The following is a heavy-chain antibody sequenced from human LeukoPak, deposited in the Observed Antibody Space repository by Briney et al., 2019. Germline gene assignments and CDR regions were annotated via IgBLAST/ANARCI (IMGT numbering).Heavy chain of an antibody. Sequence: SETLSLTCTVSGGSISSGDYYWSWLRQPPGKGLEWIGYIYYSGSTYYNPSLKSRVTISVDTSKNQFSLKLSSVTAADTAVYYCARDPGGVKDYWGQGTLVTVSS. CDR3: ARDPGGVKDY. CDR2: IYYSGST. V-gene: IGHV4-30-4*01. J-gene: IGHJ4*02. D-gene: IGHD1-26*01. CDR1: GGSISSGDYY.